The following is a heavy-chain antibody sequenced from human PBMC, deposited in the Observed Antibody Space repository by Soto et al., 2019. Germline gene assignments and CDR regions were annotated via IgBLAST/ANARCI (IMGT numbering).Heavy chain of an antibody. J-gene: IGHJ6*02. Sequence: PGGSLRLSCAASGFIVNTNYMSWVRQAPGKGLEWVSVIYSSGYTYYADSVKGRFTISRDNPKNTVYLQMDSLRVEDTAVYYCARDQGYAYNPGPHYRMDVWGQGTTVTVSS. CDR2: IYSSGYT. CDR1: GFIVNTNY. V-gene: IGHV3-66*01. D-gene: IGHD5-12*01. CDR3: ARDQGYAYNPGPHYRMDV.